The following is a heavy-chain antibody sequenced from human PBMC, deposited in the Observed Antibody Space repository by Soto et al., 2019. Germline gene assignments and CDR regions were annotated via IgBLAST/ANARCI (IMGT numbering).Heavy chain of an antibody. CDR2: ISYDGSNK. CDR3: AKDLAGSADWNYSGYYYGMDV. V-gene: IGHV3-30*18. J-gene: IGHJ6*02. Sequence: QVQLVESGGGVVQPGRSLRLSCAASGFTFSSYGMHWVRQAPGKGLEWVAVISYDGSNKYYADSVKGRFTISRDNSKNTLYLQMNSLRAEDTAVYYCAKDLAGSADWNYSGYYYGMDVWGQGTTVTVSS. D-gene: IGHD1-7*01. CDR1: GFTFSSYG.